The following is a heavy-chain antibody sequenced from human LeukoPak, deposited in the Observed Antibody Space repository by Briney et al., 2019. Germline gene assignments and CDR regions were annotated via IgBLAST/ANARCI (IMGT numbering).Heavy chain of an antibody. CDR2: IKSDGRTT. CDR3: VRNFHFEDGGFYRHFDY. CDR1: GFTFSNYW. J-gene: IGHJ4*02. D-gene: IGHD2/OR15-2a*01. Sequence: PGGSLRLSCAASGFTFSNYWMHWVRRAPGKGLVWVARIKSDGRTTNYAETVEGRFTISRDNARNTLYLQMSSLRAEDTAVYYCVRNFHFEDGGFYRHFDYWGQGTVVTVSS. V-gene: IGHV3-74*01.